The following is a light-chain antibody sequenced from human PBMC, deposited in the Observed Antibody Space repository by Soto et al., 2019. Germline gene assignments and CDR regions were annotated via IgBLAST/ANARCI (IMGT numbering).Light chain of an antibody. CDR1: QSISSRY. V-gene: IGKV3D-20*02. Sequence: EIVLTQSPGTLSLSPGERATLSCRASQSISSRYLAWYQQKPGQAPRLLIYDASTRATGIPARFSGSGSGTDFTLTISSLEPEDFAVYYCQQRSDWITVGQGTRLEI. CDR3: QQRSDWIT. J-gene: IGKJ5*01. CDR2: DAS.